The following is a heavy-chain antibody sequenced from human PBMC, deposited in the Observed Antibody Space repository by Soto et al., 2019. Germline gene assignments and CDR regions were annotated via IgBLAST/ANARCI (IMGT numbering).Heavy chain of an antibody. CDR1: GFSFSSYW. CDR3: ARDHDEVVPAYFDY. Sequence: EVQLVESGGGLVQPGGSLRLSCAASGFSFSSYWMHWVRQAPGKGLVWVSRINSDGSSTSYADSVKGRFTISRDNAKNTLYLQMNSLRSEDTAVYYCARDHDEVVPAYFDYWGQGTLVTVSS. CDR2: INSDGSST. J-gene: IGHJ4*02. D-gene: IGHD2-2*01. V-gene: IGHV3-74*01.